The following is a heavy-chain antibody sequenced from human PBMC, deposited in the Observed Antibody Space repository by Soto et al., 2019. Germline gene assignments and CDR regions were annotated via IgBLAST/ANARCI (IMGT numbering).Heavy chain of an antibody. CDR3: ARQKGYYFDY. Sequence: LSLTCTVSGGSISSSSYYWGWIRQPPGKGLEWIGSIYYSGSTYYNPSLKSRVTISVDTSKNQFSLKLSSVTAADTAVYYCARQKGYYFDYWGQGTLVTVSS. CDR2: IYYSGST. CDR1: GGSISSSSYY. J-gene: IGHJ4*02. V-gene: IGHV4-39*01.